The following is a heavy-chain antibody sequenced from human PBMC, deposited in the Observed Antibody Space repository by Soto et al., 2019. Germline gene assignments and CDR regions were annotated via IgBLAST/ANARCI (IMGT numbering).Heavy chain of an antibody. CDR3: AKVRRYDILTGYPYYFDY. CDR2: ISGSGGST. V-gene: IGHV3-23*01. D-gene: IGHD3-9*01. J-gene: IGHJ4*02. Sequence: GGSLRLSCAASGFTFSSYAIIWVRQAPGKGLEWVSAISGSGGSTYYADSVKGRFTISRDNSKNTLYLQMNSLRAEDTAVYYCAKVRRYDILTGYPYYFDYWGQGTLVTVSS. CDR1: GFTFSSYA.